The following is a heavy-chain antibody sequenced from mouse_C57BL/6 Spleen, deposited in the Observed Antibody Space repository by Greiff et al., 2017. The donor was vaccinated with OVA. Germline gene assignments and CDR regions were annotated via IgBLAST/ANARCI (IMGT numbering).Heavy chain of an antibody. J-gene: IGHJ1*03. CDR2: INPNNGGT. CDR1: GYTFTDYY. D-gene: IGHD1-1*01. Sequence: VQLQQSGPELVKPGASVKISCKASGYTFTDYYMNWVKQSHGKSLEWIGDINPNNGGTSYNQKFKGKATLTVDKSSSTAYMELRSLTSEDSAVYYCAPHYYGSTSYWYFDVWGTGTTVTVSS. CDR3: APHYYGSTSYWYFDV. V-gene: IGHV1-26*01.